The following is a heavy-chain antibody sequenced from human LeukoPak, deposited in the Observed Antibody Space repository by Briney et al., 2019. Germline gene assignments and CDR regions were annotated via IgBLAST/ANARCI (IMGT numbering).Heavy chain of an antibody. V-gene: IGHV3-7*01. D-gene: IGHD3-9*01. CDR3: ARDPFDILTGYYSVRDNYYFDY. CDR2: VKEDGSEK. Sequence: GGSLRLSCTASGFTFSRYWMSWVRQGPGKGLEWVANVKEDGSEKYYVDSEKGRFTISRDNAKNSLYLQMNSLRAEDTAVYYCARDPFDILTGYYSVRDNYYFDYWGQGTLVTVSS. J-gene: IGHJ4*02. CDR1: GFTFSRYW.